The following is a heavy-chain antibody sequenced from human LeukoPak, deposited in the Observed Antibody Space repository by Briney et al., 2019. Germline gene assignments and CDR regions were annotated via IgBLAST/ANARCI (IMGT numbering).Heavy chain of an antibody. CDR3: ARHRSNYYGSGISYFDY. CDR2: IYYSGST. J-gene: IGHJ4*02. D-gene: IGHD3-10*01. V-gene: IGHV4-39*01. CDR1: GGSISSSSYY. Sequence: SETLSLTCTVSGGSISSSSYYWGWIRQPPGKGLEWIGSIYYSGSTYYNPSLKSRVTISVGTSKNQFSLRLRSVTAADTAVYYCARHRSNYYGSGISYFDYWGQGTLVTVSS.